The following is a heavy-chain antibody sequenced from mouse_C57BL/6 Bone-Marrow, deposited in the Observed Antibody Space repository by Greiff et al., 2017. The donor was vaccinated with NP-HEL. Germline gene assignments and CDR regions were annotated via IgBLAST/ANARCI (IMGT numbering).Heavy chain of an antibody. Sequence: VKLQQPGAELVKPGASVKVSCKASGYTFTSYWMHWVKQRPGQGLEWIGRIHPSDGDTNYNEKFKGKATLTVDKSSSTAYMQLSSLTSEDSAVCYCAVEDSNYVGSFNYWGQGTTLTVSS. CDR1: GYTFTSYW. CDR3: AVEDSNYVGSFNY. D-gene: IGHD2-5*01. J-gene: IGHJ2*01. CDR2: IHPSDGDT. V-gene: IGHV1-74*01.